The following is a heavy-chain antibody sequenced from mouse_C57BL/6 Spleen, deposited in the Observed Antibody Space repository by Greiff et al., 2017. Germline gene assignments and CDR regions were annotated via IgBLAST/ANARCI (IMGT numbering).Heavy chain of an antibody. V-gene: IGHV1-82*01. D-gene: IGHD6-5*01. Sequence: QVQLQQSGPELVKPGASVKISCKASGYAFSSSWMNWVKQRPGKGLEWIGRIYPGDGDTNYNGKFKGKATLTADKSSSTAYMQLSSLTSEDSAVYVCARSAYALYYFGDWGQGTTLTVSS. CDR2: IYPGDGDT. J-gene: IGHJ2*01. CDR1: GYAFSSSW. CDR3: ARSAYALYYFGD.